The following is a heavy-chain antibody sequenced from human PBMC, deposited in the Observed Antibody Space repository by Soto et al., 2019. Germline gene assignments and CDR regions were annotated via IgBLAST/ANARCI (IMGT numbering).Heavy chain of an antibody. Sequence: QVQLVESGGGVVQPVRSLRLSCAASGFTCSSYGMRWVRQAPGKGLEWVAVIWYDGSNKYYADSVKGRFTISRDNSKNTLYLQMNSLRAEDTAVYYCARDRHGAYYGMDVWGQGTTVTVSS. V-gene: IGHV3-33*01. CDR2: IWYDGSNK. D-gene: IGHD3-16*01. CDR3: ARDRHGAYYGMDV. CDR1: GFTCSSYG. J-gene: IGHJ6*02.